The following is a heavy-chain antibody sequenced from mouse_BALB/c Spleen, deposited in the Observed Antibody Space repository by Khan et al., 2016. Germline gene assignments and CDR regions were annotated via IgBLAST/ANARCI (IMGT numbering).Heavy chain of an antibody. Sequence: QIQLVQSGPELKKPGETVKISCKASGYTFTNFGINWVRQAPAKGLEWMDWINTNTGETTYADDFKGRFAFSLETSASTAYLQINKLKNEDTATYCCATGITTVIATGRHYWGQGTSVTVSS. V-gene: IGHV9-3-1*01. J-gene: IGHJ2*02. CDR2: INTNTGET. CDR1: GYTFTNFG. CDR3: ATGITTVIATGRHY. D-gene: IGHD1-1*01.